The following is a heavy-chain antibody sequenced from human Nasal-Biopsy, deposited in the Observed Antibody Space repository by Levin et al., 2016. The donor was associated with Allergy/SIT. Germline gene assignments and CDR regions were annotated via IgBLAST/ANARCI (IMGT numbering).Heavy chain of an antibody. CDR1: GFAISSYT. V-gene: IGHV3-21*01. CDR2: ITGGSSYI. J-gene: IGHJ4*02. D-gene: IGHD6-19*01. CDR3: ATSLTIAVAGPYADK. Sequence: GESLKISCAASGFAISSYTMNWIRQAPGKGLEWVSSITGGSSYINYADSMKGRFTISRDNGRNSLYLQMNSLKVEDTAVYYCATSLTIAVAGPYADKWGQGTLVTVSS.